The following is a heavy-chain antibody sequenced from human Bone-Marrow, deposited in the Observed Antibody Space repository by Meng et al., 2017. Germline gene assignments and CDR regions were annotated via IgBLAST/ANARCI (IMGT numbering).Heavy chain of an antibody. CDR3: ARDGMKQLVLIGAFDI. CDR1: GFTFSSYW. D-gene: IGHD6-13*01. J-gene: IGHJ3*02. Sequence: GESLKISCAASGFTFSSYWMSWVRQAPGKGLEWVANIKQDGSEKYYVDSVKGRFTISRDKAKNSLYLQMNSLRAEDTAVYYCARDGMKQLVLIGAFDIWGQGTMVTVSS. V-gene: IGHV3-7*01. CDR2: IKQDGSEK.